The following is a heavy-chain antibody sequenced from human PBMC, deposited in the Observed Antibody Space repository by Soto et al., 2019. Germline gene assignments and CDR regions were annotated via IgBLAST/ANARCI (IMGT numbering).Heavy chain of an antibody. V-gene: IGHV4-59*02. CDR3: ARGVLRYYHYGMDV. CDR2: IYISGNT. J-gene: IGHJ6*02. CDR1: GDSVSSYY. Sequence: QVQLQESGPGLVKPSETLSLSCTVSGDSVSSYYWSWIRQLPGRGLEWIGYIYISGNTNYNPSLKRRVTISRDTSPNQFSLNLKSVTAADTAVYYCARGVLRYYHYGMDVWGQGTTVTVSS.